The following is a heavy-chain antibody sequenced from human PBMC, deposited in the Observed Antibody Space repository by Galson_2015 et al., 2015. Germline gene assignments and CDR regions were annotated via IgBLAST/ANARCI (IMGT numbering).Heavy chain of an antibody. J-gene: IGHJ4*02. CDR3: ARITAMVKYFDY. D-gene: IGHD5-18*01. CDR1: GFTFSSYA. CDR2: ISYDGSNK. Sequence: LRLSCAASGFTFSSYALHWVRQAPGKGLEWVAVISYDGSNKYYADSVKGRFTISRDNSKNTLYLQMNSLRAEDTAVYYCARITAMVKYFDYWGQGTLVTVSS. V-gene: IGHV3-30-3*01.